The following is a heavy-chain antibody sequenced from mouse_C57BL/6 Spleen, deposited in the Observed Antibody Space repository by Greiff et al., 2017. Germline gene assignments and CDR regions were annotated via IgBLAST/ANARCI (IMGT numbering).Heavy chain of an antibody. CDR2: INTSNGGT. CDR1: GYTFTSYW. V-gene: IGHV1-53*01. Sequence: VQLQQPGPELVKPGASVKLSCKASGYTFTSYWMHWVKQRPGQGLEWIGNINTSNGGTNYNEKFKSKSTLTVDKSSSKAYLQLSSLTSEDSAVYYCARSRDPAWFAYWGQGTLVTVSA. CDR3: ARSRDPAWFAY. J-gene: IGHJ3*01.